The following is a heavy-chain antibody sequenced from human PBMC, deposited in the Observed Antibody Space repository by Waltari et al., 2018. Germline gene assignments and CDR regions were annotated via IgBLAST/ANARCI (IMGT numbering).Heavy chain of an antibody. D-gene: IGHD2-2*01. CDR1: GFTFSRYW. J-gene: IGHJ4*02. CDR2: INYDGSQK. Sequence: EVQLVESGGGLVQPGGSLRLSCGASGFTFSRYWMSWVRHTPGKGMELVANINYDGSQKYYVDSVKGRFTISRDNARNSVYLQMNSLRVEDTAVYYCAKSRGFEYWGQGTLITVSS. CDR3: AKSRGFEY. V-gene: IGHV3-7*01.